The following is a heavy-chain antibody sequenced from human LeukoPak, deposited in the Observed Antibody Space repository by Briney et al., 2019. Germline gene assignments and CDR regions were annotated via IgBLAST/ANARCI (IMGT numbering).Heavy chain of an antibody. CDR3: AREARATPDF. V-gene: IGHV3-11*01. Sequence: GGSLRLSCAASGFRFSGHYMSWIRQAPGKGLEWISYITNSGDFVNYADSVKGRFTISRDNAKNSLYLQMNSLRAEDTAVYYCAREARATPDFWGLGTVVTVSS. J-gene: IGHJ4*02. CDR2: ITNSGDFV. CDR1: GFRFSGHY. D-gene: IGHD1-26*01.